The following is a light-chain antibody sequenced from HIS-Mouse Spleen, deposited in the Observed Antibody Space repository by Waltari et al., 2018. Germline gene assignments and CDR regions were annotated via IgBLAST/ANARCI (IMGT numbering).Light chain of an antibody. CDR2: AAS. CDR3: QQLNSYPPT. V-gene: IGKV1-9*01. J-gene: IGKJ1*01. CDR1: QGISSY. Sequence: DIQLTQSPSFLSASVGDRVTITCRASQGISSYLAWYQQKPGKAPKLLMYAASTLQSGVPSRFSGSGSGTEFTLTISSLQPEEFATYYCQQLNSYPPTFGQGTKVEIK.